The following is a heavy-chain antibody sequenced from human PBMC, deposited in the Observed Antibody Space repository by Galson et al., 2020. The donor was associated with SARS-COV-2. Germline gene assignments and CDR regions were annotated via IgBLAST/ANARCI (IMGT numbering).Heavy chain of an antibody. CDR1: GFTFSSYG. Sequence: GGSLRLSCAASGFTFSSYGMHWVRQAPGKGLEWVAVIWYDGSNKYYADSVKGRFTISRDNSKNTLYLQMNSLRAEDTAVYYCAREEQWQNRQIDYWGQGTLVTVSS. D-gene: IGHD6-19*01. CDR2: IWYDGSNK. CDR3: AREEQWQNRQIDY. J-gene: IGHJ4*02. V-gene: IGHV3-33*01.